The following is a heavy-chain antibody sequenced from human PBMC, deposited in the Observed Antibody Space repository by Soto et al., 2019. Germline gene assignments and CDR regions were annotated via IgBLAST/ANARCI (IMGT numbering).Heavy chain of an antibody. CDR3: AKNKYCSSTSCYVPAYSGYYFYMDV. CDR2: ISDTGGRT. J-gene: IGHJ6*03. D-gene: IGHD2-2*01. CDR1: GFTFNNYA. V-gene: IGHV3-23*01. Sequence: GGSLRLSCAASGFTFNNYAMTWVRQAPGKGLEWVSAISDTGGRTYYADSVKGRFTISRDNSKNTLNLQMNSLRAEDTAVYYCAKNKYCSSTSCYVPAYSGYYFYMDVWGKGTTVTVSS.